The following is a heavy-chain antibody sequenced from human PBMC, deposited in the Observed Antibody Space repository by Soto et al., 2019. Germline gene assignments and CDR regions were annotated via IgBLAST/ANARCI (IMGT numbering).Heavy chain of an antibody. D-gene: IGHD5-18*01. CDR2: IIPIFGTA. CDR3: ARGAQGGGGLLSDY. CDR1: GGTFSSYA. Sequence: QVQLVQSGAEVKKPGSSVKVSCKASGGTFSSYAISWVRQAPGQGLEWMGGIIPIFGTANYAQKFQGRVTITADESTSTAYMELSSLRSEDTAVYYCARGAQGGGGLLSDYWGQGTLVTVSS. V-gene: IGHV1-69*01. J-gene: IGHJ4*02.